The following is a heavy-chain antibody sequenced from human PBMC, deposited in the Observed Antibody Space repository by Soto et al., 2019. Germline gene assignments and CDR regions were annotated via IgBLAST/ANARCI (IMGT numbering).Heavy chain of an antibody. CDR2: ISGSGGST. CDR3: AKDDAIFGVDTPKGMDV. J-gene: IGHJ6*02. V-gene: IGHV3-23*01. CDR1: GFTFSSYA. D-gene: IGHD3-3*01. Sequence: GGSLRLSCAASGFTFSSYAMSWVRQAPGKGLEWVSAISGSGGSTYYADSVKGRFTISRDNSKNTLYLQMNSLRAEDTAVYYCAKDDAIFGVDTPKGMDVWGQGTTVTVS.